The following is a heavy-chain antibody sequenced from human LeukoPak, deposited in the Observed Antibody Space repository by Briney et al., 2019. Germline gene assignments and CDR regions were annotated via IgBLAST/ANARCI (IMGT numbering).Heavy chain of an antibody. CDR1: GGTFSSYA. J-gene: IGHJ4*02. Sequence: GASVKVSCKASGGTFSSYAISWVRQAPGQGLEWMGIINPSGGSTSYAQKFQGRVTMTRDTSTSTVYMELSSLRSEDTAVYYCARASQRSGWYGATGNTLDYWGQGTLVTVSS. D-gene: IGHD6-19*01. V-gene: IGHV1-46*01. CDR2: INPSGGST. CDR3: ARASQRSGWYGATGNTLDY.